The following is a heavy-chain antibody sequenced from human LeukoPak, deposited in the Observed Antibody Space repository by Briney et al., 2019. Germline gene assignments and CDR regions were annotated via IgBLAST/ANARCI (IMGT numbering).Heavy chain of an antibody. CDR2: IIPIFGTA. V-gene: IGHV1-69*05. Sequence: SVKVSCKASGGTFSSYAISWVRQAPGQGLEWMGGIIPIFGTANYAQKFQGRVTMTTDTSTSTAYMELRSLRSEDTAVYYCARGVAVAGTRMYYFDYWGQGTLVTVSS. D-gene: IGHD6-19*01. CDR1: GGTFSSYA. J-gene: IGHJ4*02. CDR3: ARGVAVAGTRMYYFDY.